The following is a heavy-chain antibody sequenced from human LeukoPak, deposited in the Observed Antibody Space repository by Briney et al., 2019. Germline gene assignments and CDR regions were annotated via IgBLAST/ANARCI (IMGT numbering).Heavy chain of an antibody. J-gene: IGHJ3*02. Sequence: ASVKVSCTASGYTFTGYYMHWVRQAPGQGLAWMGWNNPNSGGTNYAQKFQGRVTMTRDTSISTAYMELSRLRSDDTAVYYCARDRRYYDSSGYPDAFDIWGQGTMVTVSS. CDR2: NNPNSGGT. V-gene: IGHV1-2*02. CDR1: GYTFTGYY. D-gene: IGHD3-22*01. CDR3: ARDRRYYDSSGYPDAFDI.